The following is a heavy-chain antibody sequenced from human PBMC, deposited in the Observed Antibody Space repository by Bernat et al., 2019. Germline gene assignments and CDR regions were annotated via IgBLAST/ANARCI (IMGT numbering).Heavy chain of an antibody. CDR3: VKGSDSSGPYFDY. CDR1: GFTFDDYA. CDR2: ISWNSGSV. V-gene: IGHV3-9*01. Sequence: EVQLVESGGGLVQPGRSLRLSCAASGFTFDDYAMQWVRQGPGKGLEWVSGISWNSGSVDYADSVKGRFTISRDNAKNSLYLQTNSLRAEDTALYYCVKGSDSSGPYFDYWGQGTLVTVSS. J-gene: IGHJ4*02. D-gene: IGHD3-22*01.